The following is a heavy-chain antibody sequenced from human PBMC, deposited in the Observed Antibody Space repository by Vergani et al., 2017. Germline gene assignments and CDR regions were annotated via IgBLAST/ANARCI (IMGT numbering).Heavy chain of an antibody. V-gene: IGHV3-9*01. Sequence: EVQLVESGGGLVQPGRSLRLSCAASGFTFDDYAMHWVRQAPGKGLEWVSGISWNSGSIGYADSVKGRFTISRDNAKNSLYLQMNSLRAEDTAVYYCAKDITFWNGHLFDYWGQGTLVTVSS. J-gene: IGHJ4*02. CDR3: AKDITFWNGHLFDY. CDR2: ISWNSGSI. D-gene: IGHD1-1*01. CDR1: GFTFDDYA.